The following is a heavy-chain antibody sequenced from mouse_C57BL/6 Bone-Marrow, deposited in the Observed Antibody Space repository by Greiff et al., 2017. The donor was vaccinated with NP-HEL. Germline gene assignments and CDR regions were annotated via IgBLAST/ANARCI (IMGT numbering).Heavy chain of an antibody. Sequence: EVQRVESGGGLVQPGESLKLSCESYEYDFPSHDMSWVRKTPEKRREGGAPIHSDGGSTYYPDTLERRFIISRDNSKKTLYLQMSSLRSEDTALYYCARHSNCGVFAYWGQGTLVTVSA. J-gene: IGHJ3*01. CDR1: EYDFPSHD. V-gene: IGHV5-2*01. CDR3: ARHSNCGVFAY. D-gene: IGHD2-5*01. CDR2: IHSDGGST.